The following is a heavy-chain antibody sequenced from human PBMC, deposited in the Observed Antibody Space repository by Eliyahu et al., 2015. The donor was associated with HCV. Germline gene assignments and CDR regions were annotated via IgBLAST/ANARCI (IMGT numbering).Heavy chain of an antibody. V-gene: IGHV4-59*01. CDR1: GGXIXTXY. Sequence: QVQLQESGPGLVKPSETLSLTCTVSGGXIXTXYGSWXRQPPGKGXEXIGYIHXSGSTNYNPSLKSRVTISVDTSKNQFSLNLTSVTAADTAMYYCASGGGGIAVTGTGGWFDPWGQGTLVTVSS. J-gene: IGHJ5*02. CDR3: ASGGGGIAVTGTGGWFDP. D-gene: IGHD6-19*01. CDR2: IHXSGST.